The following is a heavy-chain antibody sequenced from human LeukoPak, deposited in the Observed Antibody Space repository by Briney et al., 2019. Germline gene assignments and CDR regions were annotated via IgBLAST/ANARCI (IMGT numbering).Heavy chain of an antibody. CDR2: IYYSGST. Sequence: SETLSLTRTVSGGSISSYYWSWIRQPPGKGLEWIGYIYYSGSTNYNPSLKSRVTISVDTSKNQFSLKLSSVTAADTAVYYCASSGWYRDYFDYWGQGTLVTVSS. CDR3: ASSGWYRDYFDY. V-gene: IGHV4-59*01. J-gene: IGHJ4*02. CDR1: GGSISSYY. D-gene: IGHD6-19*01.